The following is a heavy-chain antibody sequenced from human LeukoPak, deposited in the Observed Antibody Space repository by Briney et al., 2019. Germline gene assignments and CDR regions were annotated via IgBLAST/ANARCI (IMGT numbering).Heavy chain of an antibody. CDR1: GYTFTSYG. V-gene: IGHV1-18*01. J-gene: IGHJ5*02. CDR3: ARVLLWFGDLSWFDP. D-gene: IGHD3-10*01. Sequence: GASVKVSCEASGYTFTSYGISWVRQAPGQGLEWMGWISAYNGNTNYAQKLQGRVTMTTDTSTSTAYMELRSLRSDDTAVYYCARVLLWFGDLSWFDPWGQGTLVTVSS. CDR2: ISAYNGNT.